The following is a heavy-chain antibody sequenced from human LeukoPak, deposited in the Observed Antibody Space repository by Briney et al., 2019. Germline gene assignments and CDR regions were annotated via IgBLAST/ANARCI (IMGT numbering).Heavy chain of an antibody. V-gene: IGHV4-30-2*01. CDR2: IYHSGST. D-gene: IGHD5-18*01. CDR3: ARARGYSYGYQAFDI. Sequence: SETLSLTCAVSGGSISSGGYSWRWIRQPPGKGLEWIGYIYHSGSTYYNPSLKSRVTISVDRSKNQCSLKLSSVTSADTAVYYCARARGYSYGYQAFDIWGQGTMVTVSS. J-gene: IGHJ3*02. CDR1: GGSISSGGYS.